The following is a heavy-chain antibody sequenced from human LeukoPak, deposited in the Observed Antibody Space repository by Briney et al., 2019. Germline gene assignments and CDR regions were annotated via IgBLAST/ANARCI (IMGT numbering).Heavy chain of an antibody. CDR1: AFTFTSYS. D-gene: IGHD6-13*01. Sequence: SRRLAWAAAAFTFTSYSMNCVSHAPRKWIGWDSSTSGSGGSTYYADSVKGRFTISRDNSKNTLYLQMNSLRAEDTAVYYCAKVSGIAAAGTLGYWGQGTLVTVSS. CDR3: AKVSGIAAAGTLGY. CDR2: TSGSGGST. J-gene: IGHJ4*02. V-gene: IGHV3-23*01.